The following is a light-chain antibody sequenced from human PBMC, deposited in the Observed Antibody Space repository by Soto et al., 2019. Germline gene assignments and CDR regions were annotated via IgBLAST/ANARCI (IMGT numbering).Light chain of an antibody. Sequence: QSALTQPRSVSGSPGQSVTISCTGTSSDVGGYNYVSWYQQHPGKAPKLMIYDVSKRPSGVPDRFSGSKSGNTASLTISGLQAEDEADYYCCSYAGSYTFVFGGGTTLTVL. CDR3: CSYAGSYTFV. CDR1: SSDVGGYNY. CDR2: DVS. J-gene: IGLJ2*01. V-gene: IGLV2-11*01.